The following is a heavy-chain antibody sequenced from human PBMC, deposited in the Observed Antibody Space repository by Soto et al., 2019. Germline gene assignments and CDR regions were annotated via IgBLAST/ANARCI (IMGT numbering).Heavy chain of an antibody. J-gene: IGHJ4*02. D-gene: IGHD1-1*01. V-gene: IGHV1-3*01. CDR1: GYIFTSYA. CDR3: ARNGVGTYYFDC. Sequence: QVQLVQSGAEVKKPGASVKVSCKDSGYIFTSYAMHWVRQAPGQRPEWMGWINADNGNTKHSQKLQRRVTLTRDTSASTGYMELSSLRSEDTAVYYWARNGVGTYYFDCWGQGTLGTVSA. CDR2: INADNGNT.